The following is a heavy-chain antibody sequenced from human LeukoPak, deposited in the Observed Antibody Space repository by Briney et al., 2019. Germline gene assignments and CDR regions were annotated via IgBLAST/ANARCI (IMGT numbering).Heavy chain of an antibody. Sequence: TSETLSLTCTVSGGSISSSSYYWGWIRQPPGKGLEWIGSIYYSGSTYYNPSLKSRVTISKDTPKNQFSLKLSSVTAADTAVYYCARTPRGEFSDYWGQGTLVTVSS. D-gene: IGHD3-16*01. CDR3: ARTPRGEFSDY. CDR2: IYYSGST. V-gene: IGHV4-39*07. CDR1: GGSISSSSYY. J-gene: IGHJ4*02.